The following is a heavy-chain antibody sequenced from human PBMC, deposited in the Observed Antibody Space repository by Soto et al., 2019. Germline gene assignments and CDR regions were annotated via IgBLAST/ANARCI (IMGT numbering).Heavy chain of an antibody. CDR2: IYHSGST. J-gene: IGHJ6*02. D-gene: IGHD4-17*01. CDR3: ARAHYGDYGYGMDV. V-gene: IGHV4-30-2*01. Sequence: QLQLQESGSGLVKPSQTLSLTCAVSGGSISSGGYSWSWIRQPPGKGLEWIGYIYHSGSTYYNPSLKSPVTISVYRSKNQFSLKLSSVTAADTAVYYCARAHYGDYGYGMDVWGQGTTVTVSS. CDR1: GGSISSGGYS.